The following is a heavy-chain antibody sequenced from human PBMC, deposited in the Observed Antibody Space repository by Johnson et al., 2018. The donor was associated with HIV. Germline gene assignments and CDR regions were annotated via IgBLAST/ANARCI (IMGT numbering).Heavy chain of an antibody. D-gene: IGHD2-21*02. J-gene: IGHJ3*02. CDR3: ARPGGDPLTDDAFDI. Sequence: QEQLVESGGGVVQPGRSLRLSCAASGFTFSSYAMHWVRQAPGKGLEWVAVISYDGSNKYYADSVKGRFTISRDNSKNTLYLQMNSLRAEDTAVYYCARPGGDPLTDDAFDIWGQGTMVTVSS. CDR1: GFTFSSYA. V-gene: IGHV3-30-3*01. CDR2: ISYDGSNK.